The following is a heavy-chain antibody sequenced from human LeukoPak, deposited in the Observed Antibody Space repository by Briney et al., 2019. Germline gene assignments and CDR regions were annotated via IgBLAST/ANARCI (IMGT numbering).Heavy chain of an antibody. CDR1: GFTFSSYS. J-gene: IGHJ4*02. V-gene: IGHV3-23*01. CDR2: ISGSGGST. Sequence: GGSLRLSCAASGFTFSSYSMTWVRQAPGKGLEWVSAISGSGGSTYYADSVKGRFTISRDNSKNTLYLQMNSLRAEDTAVYYCASLPALIADFDYWGQGTLVTVSS. D-gene: IGHD6-13*01. CDR3: ASLPALIADFDY.